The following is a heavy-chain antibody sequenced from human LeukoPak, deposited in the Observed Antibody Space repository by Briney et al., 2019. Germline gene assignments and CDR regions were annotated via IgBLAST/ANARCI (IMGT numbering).Heavy chain of an antibody. CDR2: IYYSGST. V-gene: IGHV4-59*01. D-gene: IGHD3-10*01. CDR3: ARAPLWFGIPFDP. J-gene: IGHJ5*02. CDR1: GGALSSYY. Sequence: SETLCLTCTVSGGALSSYYWSWSRQPPGPRLEWIGYIYYSGSTNYNPSLKSRVTISVDTSKNQFSLQLSSVTAADTAVYYCARAPLWFGIPFDPWGQGTLVIVSS.